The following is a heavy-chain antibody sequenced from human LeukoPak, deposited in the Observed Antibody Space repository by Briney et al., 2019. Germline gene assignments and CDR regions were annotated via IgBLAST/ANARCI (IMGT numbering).Heavy chain of an antibody. D-gene: IGHD5-12*01. CDR2: ISDNGVYA. V-gene: IGHV3-23*01. Sequence: PGGSLRLSCAASGFSFSTYAMGWVRQAPGKGLEWVSIISDNGVYAYYADSVKGRFTISRDNSKDTLYLQMNSLRAEDTAVYYCSKRDIVAEVVDRWGQGALVTVSS. CDR3: SKRDIVAEVVDR. CDR1: GFSFSTYA. J-gene: IGHJ4*02.